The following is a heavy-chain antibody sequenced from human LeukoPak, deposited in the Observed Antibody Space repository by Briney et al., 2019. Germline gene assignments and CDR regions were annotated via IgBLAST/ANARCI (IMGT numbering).Heavy chain of an antibody. CDR2: ISRSAYNS. D-gene: IGHD1-26*01. CDR3: AKHSGSYFIYYVDS. CDR1: GFTFSSYG. J-gene: IGHJ4*02. Sequence: GGSPRLSCAASGFTFSSYGMSWVRQAPGKGLEWVSTISRSAYNSYYADSVKGRFIISRDNSANTLYLQMNSLRAEDTALYYCAKHSGSYFIYYVDSWGQGTLVTVSS. V-gene: IGHV3-23*01.